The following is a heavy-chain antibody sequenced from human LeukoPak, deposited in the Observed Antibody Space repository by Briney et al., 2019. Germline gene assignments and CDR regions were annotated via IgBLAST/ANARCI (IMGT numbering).Heavy chain of an antibody. D-gene: IGHD3-22*01. CDR2: IYSGGST. CDR3: ARITMMHYFDY. J-gene: IGHJ4*02. V-gene: IGHV3-66*01. Sequence: GGSLRLSCAASGFTVSSNYMSWVRQAPGKGLEWVSVIYSGGSTYYADSVKGRFTISRDNSKNTLYLQMNSLRAEDTAVYYCARITMMHYFDYWGQGTLVTVSS. CDR1: GFTVSSNY.